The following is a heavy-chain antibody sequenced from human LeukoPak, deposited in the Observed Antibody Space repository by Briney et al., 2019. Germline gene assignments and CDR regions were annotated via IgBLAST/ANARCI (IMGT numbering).Heavy chain of an antibody. J-gene: IGHJ6*02. CDR2: IYTSGST. CDR3: ACSGAGTDYCYGMDV. D-gene: IGHD6-19*01. Sequence: SETLSLTCTVSGGSISSYYWSWIRQPAGKGLEWIGRIYTSGSTNYNPSLKSRVTMSVDTSKNQFSLKLSSVTAADTAVYYCACSGAGTDYCYGMDVWGQGTTVTVSS. V-gene: IGHV4-4*07. CDR1: GGSISSYY.